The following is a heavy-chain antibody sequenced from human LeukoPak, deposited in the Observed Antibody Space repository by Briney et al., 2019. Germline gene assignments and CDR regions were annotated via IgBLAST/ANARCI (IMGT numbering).Heavy chain of an antibody. V-gene: IGHV3-11*01. CDR1: GFTFSDYY. CDR3: ASDPLGEKYYYDSSGYY. CDR2: ISSSGSTI. Sequence: GGSLRLSCAASGFTFSDYYMSWIRQAPGKGLEWVSYISSSGSTIYYADSVKGRFTISRDNAKNSLHLQMNSLRAEDTAVYYCASDPLGEKYYYDSSGYYWGQGTLVTVSS. J-gene: IGHJ4*02. D-gene: IGHD3-22*01.